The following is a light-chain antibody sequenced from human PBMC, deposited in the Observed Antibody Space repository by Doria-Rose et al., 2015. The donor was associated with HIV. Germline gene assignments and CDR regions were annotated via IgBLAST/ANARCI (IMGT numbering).Light chain of an antibody. V-gene: IGKV4-1*01. CDR3: QQYYDTPS. Sequence: DIQVTQSPESLGMSLGERATLNCKSNQSLLYTSKNYLAWYQQKPGQPPKLLIYWASTRQSGVPARSSGSGSGTDFTLTISSLEAEDVAVYYCQQYYDTPSFGPGATVDMK. CDR2: WAS. CDR1: QSLLYTSKNY. J-gene: IGKJ3*01.